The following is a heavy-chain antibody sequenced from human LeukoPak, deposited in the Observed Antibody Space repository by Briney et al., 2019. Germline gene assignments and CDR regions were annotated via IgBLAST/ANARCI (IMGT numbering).Heavy chain of an antibody. Sequence: GGSLRLSCAASGFTFTNAWMNWVRQAPGKGLEWVGRIKSKADGETIDYTAPVKGRFTFSRDDSKNMLYLQMNSLKSEDTAVYYCSTLTSRGLSDSWGQGTLVTVSS. CDR3: STLTSRGLSDS. V-gene: IGHV3-15*07. D-gene: IGHD1-20*01. CDR2: IKSKADGETI. J-gene: IGHJ4*02. CDR1: GFTFTNAW.